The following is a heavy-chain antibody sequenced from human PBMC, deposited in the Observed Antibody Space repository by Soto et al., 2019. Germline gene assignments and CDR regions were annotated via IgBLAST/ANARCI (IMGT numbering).Heavy chain of an antibody. CDR1: GFTFSSYA. CDR3: AKDLVMTTVTTGL. J-gene: IGHJ4*02. Sequence: EVQLLESGGGLVQPGGSLRLSCAASGFTFSSYAMSWVRQAPGKGLEWVSAISGGGGSTYYADSVKGRFTISRDNSKNTQYLQMNSLRAEDTAVYYCAKDLVMTTVTTGLWGQGTLVTVSS. CDR2: ISGGGGST. D-gene: IGHD4-17*01. V-gene: IGHV3-23*01.